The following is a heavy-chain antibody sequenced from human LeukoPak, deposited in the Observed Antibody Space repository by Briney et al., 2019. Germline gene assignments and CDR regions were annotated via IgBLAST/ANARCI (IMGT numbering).Heavy chain of an antibody. V-gene: IGHV5-51*01. Sequence: GESLKIFCKGSGYSFTSYWIGWVRQMPGKGLEWMGIIYPDDPDTKYSPSFQGQVTISADKSISTAYLQWSSLKASDTAMYYCARLAFCTNAVCFSNYYYSMDVWGRGTTVTVSS. CDR3: ARLAFCTNAVCFSNYYYSMDV. CDR1: GYSFTSYW. D-gene: IGHD2-8*01. J-gene: IGHJ6*03. CDR2: IYPDDPDT.